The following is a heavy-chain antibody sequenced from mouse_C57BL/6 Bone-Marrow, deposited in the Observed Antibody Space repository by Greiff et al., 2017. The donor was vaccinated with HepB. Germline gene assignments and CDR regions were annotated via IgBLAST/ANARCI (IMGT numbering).Heavy chain of an antibody. J-gene: IGHJ4*01. Sequence: VQLQQSGAELVKPGASVKMSCKASGYTFTSYWITWVKQRPGQGLEWIGDIYPGSGSTNYNEKFKSKATLTVDTSSSTAYMQLSSLTSEDSAVYYCARSTVVEEDYAMDYWGQGTSVTVSS. CDR2: IYPGSGST. V-gene: IGHV1-55*01. CDR1: GYTFTSYW. D-gene: IGHD1-1*01. CDR3: ARSTVVEEDYAMDY.